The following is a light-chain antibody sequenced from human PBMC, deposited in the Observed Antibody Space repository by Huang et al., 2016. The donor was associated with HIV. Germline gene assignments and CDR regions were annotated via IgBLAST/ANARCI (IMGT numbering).Light chain of an antibody. CDR2: DAS. CDR1: QTISNN. Sequence: EVVLTQSPATLSVSPGERATLSCRASQTISNNLAWYQQSPGQAPRLVIYDASTRATGIPVRFSGSGSGTEFTLFISSLQSEDFAIYYCQQYNNWPRTFGQGTKVEIK. V-gene: IGKV3-15*01. CDR3: QQYNNWPRT. J-gene: IGKJ1*01.